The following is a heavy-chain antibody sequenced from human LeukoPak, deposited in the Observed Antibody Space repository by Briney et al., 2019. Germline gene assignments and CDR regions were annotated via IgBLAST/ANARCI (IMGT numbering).Heavy chain of an antibody. CDR1: GFTFSSHG. V-gene: IGHV3-23*01. D-gene: IGHD3-10*01. Sequence: GGTLRLSCAASGFTFSSHGMSWVRQAPGRGLEWVSTISGSGDYTYYADSVKGRFTISRDNSKNTLYLQMNSLRAEDTAIYYCAKVTYGSGTYGAFDSWGQGTLVTVSS. CDR2: ISGSGDYT. J-gene: IGHJ4*02. CDR3: AKVTYGSGTYGAFDS.